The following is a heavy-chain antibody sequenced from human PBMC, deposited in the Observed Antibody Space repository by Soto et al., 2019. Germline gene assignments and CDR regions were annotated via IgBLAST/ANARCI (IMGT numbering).Heavy chain of an antibody. D-gene: IGHD4-17*01. Sequence: PSETLSLTCTASGGSISSGDYYWIWIPQPRGKGLECIGYTNHSGSPYYHPSLNRRLTITIDTSKHQLPLKLSAVPAEDTAVYYCARACYGHYVKLDYWGQGTLVTVSS. CDR1: GGSISSGDYY. J-gene: IGHJ4*02. CDR2: TNHSGSP. CDR3: ARACYGHYVKLDY. V-gene: IGHV4-30-4*01.